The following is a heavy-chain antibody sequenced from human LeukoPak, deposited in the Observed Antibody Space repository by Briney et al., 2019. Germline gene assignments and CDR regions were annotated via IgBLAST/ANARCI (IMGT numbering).Heavy chain of an antibody. V-gene: IGHV4-39*01. Sequence: SETLSLTCIVSGGSISSSSYYWGWIRQPPGKGLEWIGSIYYSGSTYYNPSLKSRVTISVDTSKNQFSLKLSSVTAADTAVYYCARGAYSSGWYYFDYWGQGTLVTVSS. CDR2: IYYSGST. D-gene: IGHD6-19*01. CDR1: GGSISSSSYY. CDR3: ARGAYSSGWYYFDY. J-gene: IGHJ4*02.